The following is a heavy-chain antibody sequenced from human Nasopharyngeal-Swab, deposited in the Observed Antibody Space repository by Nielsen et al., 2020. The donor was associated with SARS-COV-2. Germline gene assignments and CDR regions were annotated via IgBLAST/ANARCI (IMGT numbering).Heavy chain of an antibody. Sequence: GGSLRLSCAASGFTFSSYAMSWVRQAPGKGLEWVPTICGNSDTTYYADSVKGRFSISRDNSKTTLYLQMNSLRAEATAVYYCAKWNTSSCYPVFDSWGQGTLVTVSS. CDR3: AKWNTSSCYPVFDS. J-gene: IGHJ4*02. CDR1: GFTFSSYA. CDR2: ICGNSDTT. D-gene: IGHD2-2*01. V-gene: IGHV3-23*01.